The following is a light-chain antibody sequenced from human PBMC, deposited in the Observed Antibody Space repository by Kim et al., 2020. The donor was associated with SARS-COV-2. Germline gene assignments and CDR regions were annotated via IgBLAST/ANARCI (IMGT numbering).Light chain of an antibody. Sequence: SASTGDRVTITCRASQGISSYLAWYQQKPGKAPKLLIYAASTLQSGVPSRFIGSGSGTDFTLTISCLQSEDFATYYCQQYYSYPLTFGQGTKLEIK. V-gene: IGKV1-8*01. J-gene: IGKJ2*01. CDR3: QQYYSYPLT. CDR2: AAS. CDR1: QGISSY.